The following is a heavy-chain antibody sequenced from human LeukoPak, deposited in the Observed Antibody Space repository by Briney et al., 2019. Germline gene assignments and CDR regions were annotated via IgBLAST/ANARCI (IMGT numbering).Heavy chain of an antibody. V-gene: IGHV4-59*01. Sequence: SETLSLTCTVSGGSISSYYWSWIRQPPGKGLGWIGYIYYSGSTNYNPSLKSRVTISVDTSKNQFSLKLSSVTAADTAVYYCARELSGIAAAGTWNWFDPWGQGTLVTVSS. D-gene: IGHD6-13*01. CDR2: IYYSGST. J-gene: IGHJ5*02. CDR3: ARELSGIAAAGTWNWFDP. CDR1: GGSISSYY.